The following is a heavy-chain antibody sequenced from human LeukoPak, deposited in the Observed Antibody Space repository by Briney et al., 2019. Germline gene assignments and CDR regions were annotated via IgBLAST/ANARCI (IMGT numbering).Heavy chain of an antibody. CDR2: ISGSGGST. D-gene: IGHD6-13*01. J-gene: IGHJ4*02. V-gene: IGHV3-23*01. CDR1: GFTFSSYA. Sequence: GGSLRLSCAASGFTFSSYAMSWVRQAPGKGLEWGSAISGSGGSTYYADSVKGRFTISRDNSKNTLYLQMNSLRAEDTAVYYCAKARGGGSSWYYFDYWGQGTLVTVSS. CDR3: AKARGGGSSWYYFDY.